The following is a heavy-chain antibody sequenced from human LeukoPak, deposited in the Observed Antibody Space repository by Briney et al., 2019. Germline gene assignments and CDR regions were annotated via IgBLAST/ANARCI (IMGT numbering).Heavy chain of an antibody. CDR3: AKALGEMATITRSRGAFDI. V-gene: IGHV3-20*04. CDR2: INWNGGST. D-gene: IGHD5-24*01. CDR1: GFTFDDYG. J-gene: IGHJ3*02. Sequence: PGGSLRLSCAASGFTFDDYGMSWVRQAPGKGLEWVSGINWNGGSTYYADSVKGRFTISRDNSKNTLYLQMNSLRAEDTAVYYYAKALGEMATITRSRGAFDIWGQGTMVTVSS.